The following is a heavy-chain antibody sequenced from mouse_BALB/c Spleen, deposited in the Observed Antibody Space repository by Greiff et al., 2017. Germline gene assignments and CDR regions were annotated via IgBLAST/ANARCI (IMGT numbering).Heavy chain of an antibody. CDR1: GFSLSRYS. D-gene: IGHD2-3*01. CDR2: IGGGGST. CDR3: ARNADGYCYFDY. J-gene: IGHJ2*01. Sequence: QVQLQQSGPGLVAPSQSLSITCTVSGFSLSRYSVHWVRQPPGKGLEWLGMIGGGGSTDYNSALKSRLSISKDNSKSQVFFKMNSLQTDDTAMYYGARNADGYCYFDYWGQGTTLTVSS. V-gene: IGHV2-6-4*01.